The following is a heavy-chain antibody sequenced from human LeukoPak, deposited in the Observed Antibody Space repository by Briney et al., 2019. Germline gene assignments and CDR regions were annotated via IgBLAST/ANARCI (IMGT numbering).Heavy chain of an antibody. J-gene: IGHJ4*02. CDR2: IKPSTGVT. CDR1: GYSFTVYY. V-gene: IGHV1-2*06. D-gene: IGHD5-12*01. CDR3: ARGSRGGGYEAFDF. Sequence: GASVMVSCKASGYSFTVYYIHWVRQAPGQGLEWMGRIKPSTGVTDYAQKFQGRVTVTRDTSIGTVSMDLRLRSDDTAVYYCARGSRGGGYEAFDFWGQGTQVTVSS.